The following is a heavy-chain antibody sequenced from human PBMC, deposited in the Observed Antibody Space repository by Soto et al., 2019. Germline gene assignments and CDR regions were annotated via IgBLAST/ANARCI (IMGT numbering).Heavy chain of an antibody. CDR2: INPNSGGT. D-gene: IGHD3-22*01. V-gene: IGHV1-2*02. J-gene: IGHJ3*02. Sequence: ASVKVSCKASGYPLTGYYMHWVRHAPGQGLEWMGWINPNSGGTNYAQKFQGRVTMTRDTSISTAYMELRRLRSDDTAVYYCARQRLHYYDSSGYYPGDIWGQGTMVTVSS. CDR3: ARQRLHYYDSSGYYPGDI. CDR1: GYPLTGYY.